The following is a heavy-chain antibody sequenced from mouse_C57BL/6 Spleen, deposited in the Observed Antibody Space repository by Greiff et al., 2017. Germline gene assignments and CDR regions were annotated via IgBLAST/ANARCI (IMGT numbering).Heavy chain of an antibody. J-gene: IGHJ2*01. CDR2: IYPGDGDT. V-gene: IGHV1-82*01. D-gene: IGHD3-3*01. CDR1: GYAFSSSW. CDR3: ARGDLLGYFDD. Sequence: QVQLQQSGPELVKPGASVKISCKASGYAFSSSWMNWVKQRPGKGLEWIGRIYPGDGDTNYNGKFKGKATLTADKSSSTAYMQLSSLTSEDSAVYFCARGDLLGYFDDWGQGTTLTVSS.